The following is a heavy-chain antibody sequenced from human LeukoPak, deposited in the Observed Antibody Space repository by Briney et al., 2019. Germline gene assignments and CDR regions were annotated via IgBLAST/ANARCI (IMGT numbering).Heavy chain of an antibody. CDR1: GFTFSSYS. J-gene: IGHJ6*03. CDR2: ISSSSSYI. CDR3: ARTNIVVVPAAKVSMDYYYYMDV. Sequence: PGGSLRLSCAASGFTFSSYSMNWVRQAPGKGLEWVSSISSSSSYIYYADSVKGRFTISRDNAKNSLYLQMNSLRAEDTAVYYCARTNIVVVPAAKVSMDYYYYMDVWGKGTTVTVSS. D-gene: IGHD2-2*01. V-gene: IGHV3-21*01.